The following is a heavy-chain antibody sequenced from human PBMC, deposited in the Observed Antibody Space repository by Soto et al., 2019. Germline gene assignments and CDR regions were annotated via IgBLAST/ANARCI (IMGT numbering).Heavy chain of an antibody. CDR1: GGSISSGGYY. CDR3: ARELTSMVHLDY. Sequence: PSETLSLTCTVSGGSISSGGYYWSWIRQHPGKGLEWIGYIYYSGSTYYNPSLKSRVTISVDTSKNQFSLKLSSVTAADTAVYYCARELTSMVHLDYWGQGTLVTVSS. J-gene: IGHJ4*02. CDR2: IYYSGST. V-gene: IGHV4-31*03. D-gene: IGHD3-10*01.